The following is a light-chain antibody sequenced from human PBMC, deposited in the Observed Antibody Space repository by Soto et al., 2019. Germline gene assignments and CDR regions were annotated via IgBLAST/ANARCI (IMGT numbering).Light chain of an antibody. CDR3: QVWETTRDRPV. CDR1: NIGRQS. CDR2: DDI. J-gene: IGLJ3*02. Sequence: SYELTQPPSESLAPGQTPTITCGGDNIGRQSVHWYQQMPGQAPIMVVYDDIDRPSGIPDRCSGSHSGNPASLTISRVEAGAEATYYCQVWETTRDRPVFGGGTK. V-gene: IGLV3-21*02.